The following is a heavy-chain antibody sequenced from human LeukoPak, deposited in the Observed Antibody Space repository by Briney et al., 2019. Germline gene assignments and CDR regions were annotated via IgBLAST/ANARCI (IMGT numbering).Heavy chain of an antibody. J-gene: IGHJ4*02. CDR1: GFTFSSYG. Sequence: GGSLRLSCAASGFTFSSYGMHWARQAPGKGLEWVAFIRYDGSNKYCADSVKGRFTISRDNSKNTLYLQMDSLRAEDTAVYYCARDYDFWSGYYSPTRGYFGYWGQGTLVTVSS. CDR3: ARDYDFWSGYYSPTRGYFGY. CDR2: IRYDGSNK. V-gene: IGHV3-30*02. D-gene: IGHD3-3*01.